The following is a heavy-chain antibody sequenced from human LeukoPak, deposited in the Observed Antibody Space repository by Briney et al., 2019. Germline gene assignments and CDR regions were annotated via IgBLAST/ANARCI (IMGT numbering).Heavy chain of an antibody. J-gene: IGHJ6*03. V-gene: IGHV4-4*07. CDR3: ARFRGGSSAGSYYYHYIDV. Sequence: SETLSLTCTLSGGSISTFYWTWIRLPAGKGLEWLGRIFTSWPTNYNPSLKRRVTMSVDTSKNQFSLKVSTVTAADTAVYYCARFRGGSSAGSYYYHYIDVWGKGTTVTISS. CDR2: IFTSWPT. CDR1: GGSISTFY. D-gene: IGHD1-26*01.